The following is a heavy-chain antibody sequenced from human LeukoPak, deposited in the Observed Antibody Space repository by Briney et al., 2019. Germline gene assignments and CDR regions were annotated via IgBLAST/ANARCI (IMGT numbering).Heavy chain of an antibody. D-gene: IGHD7-27*01. CDR2: ISSSSSYI. CDR1: GFTFSSYS. J-gene: IGHJ3*02. V-gene: IGHV3-21*01. Sequence: GGSLRLSCAASGFTFSSYSMNWVRQAPGQGLEWVSSISSSSSYIYYADSVKGRFTISRDNAKNSLYLQMNSLRAEATAGYYCARQWGSGAFDIWGQGTMVTVSS. CDR3: ARQWGSGAFDI.